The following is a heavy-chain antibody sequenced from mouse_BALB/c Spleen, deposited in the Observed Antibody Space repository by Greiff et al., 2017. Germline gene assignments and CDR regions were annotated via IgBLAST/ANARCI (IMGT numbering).Heavy chain of an antibody. V-gene: IGHV5-17*02. J-gene: IGHJ3*01. D-gene: IGHD1-1*01. CDR2: ISSGSSTI. CDR3: AYGSSPWFAY. CDR1: GFTFSSFG. Sequence: EVQLVESGGGLVQPGGSRKLSCAASGFTFSSFGMHWVRQAPEKGLEWVAYISSGSSTIYYADTVKGRFTISRDNPKNTLFLQMTSLRSEDTAMYYCAYGSSPWFAYWGQGTLVTVSA.